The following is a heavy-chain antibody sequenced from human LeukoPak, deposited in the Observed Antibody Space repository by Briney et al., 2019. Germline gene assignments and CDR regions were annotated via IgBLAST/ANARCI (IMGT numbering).Heavy chain of an antibody. V-gene: IGHV4-59*01. J-gene: IGHJ4*02. Sequence: PSETLSLTCTVSGGSISSYYWSWIRQPPGKGLEWIGYIYYSGSTNYNPSLKSRVTISVDTSKNQFSLKLSSVTAADTAVYYCASLWFREPRVTNWGQGTLVTVSS. D-gene: IGHD3-10*01. CDR2: IYYSGST. CDR1: GGSISSYY. CDR3: ASLWFREPRVTN.